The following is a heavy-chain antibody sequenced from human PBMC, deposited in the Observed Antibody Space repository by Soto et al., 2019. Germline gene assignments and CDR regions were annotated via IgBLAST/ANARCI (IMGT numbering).Heavy chain of an antibody. V-gene: IGHV4-39*01. CDR3: ARHYGSFDP. CDR1: GGSISNSGYY. J-gene: IGHJ5*02. CDR2: VFFSGGT. Sequence: SETLSLTCTVSGGSISNSGYYWGWVRQPPGKGLEWIASVFFSGGTYYKPSLKSRVTISIDTSKNQFSLNLNSVTAAVTAVYYCARHYGSFDPWGQGTLVTVSS. D-gene: IGHD6-19*01.